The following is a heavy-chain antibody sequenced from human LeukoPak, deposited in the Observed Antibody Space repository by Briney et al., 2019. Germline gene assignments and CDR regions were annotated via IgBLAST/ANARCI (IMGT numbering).Heavy chain of an antibody. CDR2: INTDTGNP. J-gene: IGHJ5*02. V-gene: IGHV7-4-1*01. Sequence: GASVKVSCKASGYTFTSYGISWVRQAPGQGLEWMGWINTDTGNPVYAQDFTGRFVFSLDTSVTTAYLQIDSLNPEDTAVYYCARGFQAMTPWGQGTLVTVSS. CDR1: GYTFTSYG. CDR3: ARGFQAMTP.